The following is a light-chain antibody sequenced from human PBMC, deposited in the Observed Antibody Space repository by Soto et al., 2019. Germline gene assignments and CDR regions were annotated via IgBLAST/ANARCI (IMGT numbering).Light chain of an antibody. Sequence: EIVLTQSPGTLSLSPGERATLSCRASQSVSSTYFAWYQQKPGQAPRLLIYGASFRATGIPDRFSGSGSGTDFTLTITRLEPEDFVVYYCQQYGDSPLYTFGQGTKLEIK. CDR3: QQYGDSPLYT. CDR1: QSVSSTY. J-gene: IGKJ2*01. CDR2: GAS. V-gene: IGKV3-20*01.